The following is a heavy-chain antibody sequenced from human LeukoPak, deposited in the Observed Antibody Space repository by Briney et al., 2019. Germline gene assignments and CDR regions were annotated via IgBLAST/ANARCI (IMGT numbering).Heavy chain of an antibody. J-gene: IGHJ5*02. CDR1: GYTFTGCY. Sequence: ASVKVSCKASGYTFTGCYMHWVRQAPGQGLEWMGWINPNSGGTNYAQKFQGRVTMTRDTSISTAYMELSRLRSDDTAVYYCARAGSVWYMRYNWFDPWGQGTLVTVSS. CDR2: INPNSGGT. CDR3: ARAGSVWYMRYNWFDP. D-gene: IGHD6-13*01. V-gene: IGHV1-2*02.